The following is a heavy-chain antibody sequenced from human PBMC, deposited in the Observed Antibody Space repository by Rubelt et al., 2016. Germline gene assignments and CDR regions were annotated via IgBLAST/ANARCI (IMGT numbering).Heavy chain of an antibody. V-gene: IGHV1-8*02. CDR2: MNPNSGDA. D-gene: IGHD4-23*01. Sequence: GASVKISCKASGYSFTTYYMHWVRQAPGQGLEWMGWMNPNSGDAGYAQQFQGRVTMTRDTSTNNAYMELSSLRSEDTAMYYCATRGGYGGSRYFDPWGQGTLVTVSS. CDR1: GYSFTTYY. J-gene: IGHJ5*02. CDR3: ATRGGYGGSRYFDP.